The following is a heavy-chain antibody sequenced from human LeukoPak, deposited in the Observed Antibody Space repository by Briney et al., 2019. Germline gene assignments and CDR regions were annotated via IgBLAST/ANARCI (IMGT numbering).Heavy chain of an antibody. D-gene: IGHD2-15*01. V-gene: IGHV3-74*01. Sequence: GGSLRLSCAVSGFAFSTYWMHWVRQGPGKGLAWVSRITSDGSATGYADSVKGRFTISRANAKNTLYLHMDSLRAEDTAVYYCARDAAPGYFDLWGRGTLVTVSS. J-gene: IGHJ2*01. CDR1: GFAFSTYW. CDR2: ITSDGSAT. CDR3: ARDAAPGYFDL.